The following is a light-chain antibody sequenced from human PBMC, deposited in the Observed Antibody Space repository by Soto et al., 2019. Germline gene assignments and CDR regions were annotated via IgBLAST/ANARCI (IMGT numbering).Light chain of an antibody. V-gene: IGKV3-15*01. CDR2: GAS. Sequence: EIVMTQSPATLSVSPGERATLSCRASQSVSSNLAWYQQKPGQAPRLLIYGASTRATGIPARFSGSGSGTEFTLTISSLQSEDYAVYSCQQYNNWLWTFGQGPKVDIK. J-gene: IGKJ1*01. CDR1: QSVSSN. CDR3: QQYNNWLWT.